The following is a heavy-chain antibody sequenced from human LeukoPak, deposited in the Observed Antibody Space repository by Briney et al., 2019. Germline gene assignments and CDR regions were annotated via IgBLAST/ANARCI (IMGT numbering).Heavy chain of an antibody. D-gene: IGHD3-10*01. CDR3: ARSLYYYGSGEDC. CDR1: GYSFTGYY. Sequence: GASVKVSCKASGYSFTGYYIRWVRQAPGQGLEWMGWVNPHTGTVRYAQKFQGRVTMTRDTSMNSAYMELTYLTSDDTAMYYCARSLYYYGSGEDCWGQGTLVTVSS. J-gene: IGHJ4*02. CDR2: VNPHTGTV. V-gene: IGHV1-2*02.